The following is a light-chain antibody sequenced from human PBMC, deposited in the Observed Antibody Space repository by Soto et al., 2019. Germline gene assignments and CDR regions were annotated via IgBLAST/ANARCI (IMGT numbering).Light chain of an antibody. V-gene: IGKV3-11*01. CDR3: QQRSNWL. CDR1: QSVSSY. Sequence: EIVLTQSPATLSLSPGERATLSCRASQSVSSYLAWYQQKPGQAPRLLIYDTSNRATGITARFSGSGSGTDFTLTISSLEPEDLAAYYCQQRSNWLFGGGTKVEIK. J-gene: IGKJ4*01. CDR2: DTS.